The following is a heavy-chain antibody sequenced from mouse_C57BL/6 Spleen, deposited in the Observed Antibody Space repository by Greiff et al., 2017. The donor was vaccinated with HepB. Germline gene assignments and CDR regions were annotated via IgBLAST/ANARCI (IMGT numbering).Heavy chain of an antibody. J-gene: IGHJ2*01. Sequence: VKLQESGPELVKPGASVKISCKASGYAFSSSWMNWVKQRPGKGLEWIGRIYPGDGDTNYNGKFKGKATLTADKSSSTAYMQLSSLTSEDSAVYLCARDYYGSSFDYWGQGTTLTVSS. CDR1: GYAFSSSW. CDR3: ARDYYGSSFDY. CDR2: IYPGDGDT. D-gene: IGHD1-1*01. V-gene: IGHV1-82*01.